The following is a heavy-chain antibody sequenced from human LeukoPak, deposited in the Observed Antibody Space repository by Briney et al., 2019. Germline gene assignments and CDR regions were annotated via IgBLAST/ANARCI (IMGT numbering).Heavy chain of an antibody. J-gene: IGHJ4*02. CDR3: ARDAGQITMIVVVTFFDY. CDR1: GFIFNDYT. Sequence: GGSLRLSCAASGFIFNDYTMHWVRQAPGKGLEWVSYISSSSSTTYYADSVEGRFTISRDNAKNSLYLQMNSLRAEDTAVYYCARDAGQITMIVVVTFFDYWGQGTLVTVSS. D-gene: IGHD3-22*01. V-gene: IGHV3-48*04. CDR2: ISSSSSTT.